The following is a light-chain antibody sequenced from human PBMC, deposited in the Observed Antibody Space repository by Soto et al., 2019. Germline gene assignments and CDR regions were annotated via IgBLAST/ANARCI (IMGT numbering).Light chain of an antibody. Sequence: DIVLTQSPATLSASPGERVTLSCRASQGIGSKLAWYRQQPGQAPRLLIYDSYIRATGVPARFSGTRSGTEFTLTISGLQSEDFAIYYCQNYKAWPRAFGGGTKVEIE. V-gene: IGKV3-15*01. CDR2: DSY. CDR3: QNYKAWPRA. J-gene: IGKJ4*02. CDR1: QGIGSK.